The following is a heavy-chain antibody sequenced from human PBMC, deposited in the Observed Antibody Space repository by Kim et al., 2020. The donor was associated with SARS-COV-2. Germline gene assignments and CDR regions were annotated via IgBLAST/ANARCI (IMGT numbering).Heavy chain of an antibody. CDR3: ARGPNYSPFDY. D-gene: IGHD4-4*01. CDR2: I. J-gene: IGHJ4*02. V-gene: IGHV3-48*03. Sequence: IYYADSVRGQFTISRDNDKNSLNLQMNSLRAEDTAVYYCARGPNYSPFDYWGQGTLVTVSS.